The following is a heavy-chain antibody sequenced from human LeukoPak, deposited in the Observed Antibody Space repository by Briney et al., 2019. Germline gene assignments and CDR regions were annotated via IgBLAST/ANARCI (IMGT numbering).Heavy chain of an antibody. CDR1: GGTFSSYT. CDR2: IIPILGIA. Sequence: VASVKVSCKASGGTFSSYTISWVRQAPGQGLEWMGRIIPILGIANYAQKFQSRATITADKSTSTAYMELSSLRSEDTAVYYCAVSSSGWYEGLDAFDIWGQGTMVTVSS. V-gene: IGHV1-69*02. D-gene: IGHD6-19*01. J-gene: IGHJ3*02. CDR3: AVSSSGWYEGLDAFDI.